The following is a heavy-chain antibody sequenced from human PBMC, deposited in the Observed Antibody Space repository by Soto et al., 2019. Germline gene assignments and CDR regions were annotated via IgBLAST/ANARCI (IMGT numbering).Heavy chain of an antibody. CDR2: IYYRGNT. V-gene: IGHV4-31*03. Sequence: TLSLTCSGSGGSINSCGYHWTWIRQHPEKGLEWIGYIYYRGNTYCNPSLRSRLTISVDASTNQVSLNLNSVTAADTAVYYCARTSDLGFRDWFAPWRQGTLVTVSS. J-gene: IGHJ5*02. D-gene: IGHD2-21*01. CDR3: ARTSDLGFRDWFAP. CDR1: GGSINSCGYH.